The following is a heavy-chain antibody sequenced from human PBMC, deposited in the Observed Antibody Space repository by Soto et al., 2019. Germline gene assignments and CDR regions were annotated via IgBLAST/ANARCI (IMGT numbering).Heavy chain of an antibody. CDR3: AREECSNSLYYYYGMDV. J-gene: IGHJ6*02. CDR1: GGSLSSGPYS. D-gene: IGHD4-4*01. Sequence: SATLSLTCTVCGGSLSSGPYSRGWIRQPPEKGLEWIGTFSYSGSTYYNPSLESRVTISVDTSKNQFSLKVSSVTAADTAMYYCAREECSNSLYYYYGMDVWGQGPSVT. V-gene: IGHV4-39*02. CDR2: FSYSGST.